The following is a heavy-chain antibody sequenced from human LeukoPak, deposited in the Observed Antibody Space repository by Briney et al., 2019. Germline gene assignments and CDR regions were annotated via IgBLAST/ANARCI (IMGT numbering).Heavy chain of an antibody. D-gene: IGHD6-19*01. J-gene: IGHJ4*02. V-gene: IGHV4-34*01. CDR3: ARVAGTVRCDY. CDR2: INHSGST. CDR1: GGSFSGYY. Sequence: SEALSLTCAAHGGSFSGYYWSWIRQPPGKGPERIGEINHSGSTNYNPTLKSRVTISVDTSKNQFSLKLISVTAADTAVYYCARVAGTVRCDYWGQGTLVTVSS.